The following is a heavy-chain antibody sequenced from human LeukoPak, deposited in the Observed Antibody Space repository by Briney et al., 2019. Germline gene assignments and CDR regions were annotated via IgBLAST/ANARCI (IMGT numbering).Heavy chain of an antibody. CDR3: ARYSSGWYSAFDI. V-gene: IGHV1-2*02. CDR1: GYTFTGYY. Sequence: ASVKVSCKASGYTFTGYYMHWVRQAPGQGLEWMGWINPNSGGTNYAQKFQGRVTMTRDTSIRTAYMELSRLRSDDTAVYYCARYSSGWYSAFDIWGQGTMVTVSS. CDR2: INPNSGGT. J-gene: IGHJ3*02. D-gene: IGHD6-19*01.